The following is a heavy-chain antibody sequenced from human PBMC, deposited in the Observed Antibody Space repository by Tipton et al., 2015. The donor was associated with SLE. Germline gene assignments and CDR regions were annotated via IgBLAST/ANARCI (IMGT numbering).Heavy chain of an antibody. D-gene: IGHD6-13*01. J-gene: IGHJ3*02. Sequence: QSGPEVKKPGASVKVSCKASGYTFTSYGISWVRQAPGQGLEWMGWLPANNGNTNYAQKLQGRVTMTTDTSTSTANMELRRLRSDGAEVSYCEIPRGIAGRDDAFDIWGQGTMVTVSS. CDR3: EIPRGIAGRDDAFDI. V-gene: IGHV1-18*01. CDR2: LPANNGNT. CDR1: GYTFTSYG.